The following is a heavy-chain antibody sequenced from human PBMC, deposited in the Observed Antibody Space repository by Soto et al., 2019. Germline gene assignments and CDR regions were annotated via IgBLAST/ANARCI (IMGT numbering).Heavy chain of an antibody. V-gene: IGHV3-21*01. CDR3: ARDQREVVADDSGMDV. J-gene: IGHJ6*02. CDR1: GFTFSSYT. Sequence: EVRLVESGGGLVKAGGSLRLSCAASGFTFSSYTMNWVRQAPGQGLEWGSSISSTSRYIYYADSVKGRFTISRDNAKNSLYLQVISLRAEDTAVYYCARDQREVVADDSGMDVWGQGTTVTVS. CDR2: ISSTSRYI. D-gene: IGHD2-15*01.